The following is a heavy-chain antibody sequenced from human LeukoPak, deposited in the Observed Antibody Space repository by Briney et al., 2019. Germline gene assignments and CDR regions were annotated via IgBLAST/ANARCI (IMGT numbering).Heavy chain of an antibody. CDR2: VSRSGGV. Sequence: PSETLSLTCTVSDDSVTTSYWSWIRQSAGKELEWIGRVSRSGGVLYNSASRSRFTLSVDTSNNQFSLAVSGVTAADTAVYYCARGNGWKLHGYWGQGIQVTVSS. CDR1: DDSVTTSY. CDR3: ARGNGWKLHGY. J-gene: IGHJ4*02. D-gene: IGHD4-23*01. V-gene: IGHV4-4*07.